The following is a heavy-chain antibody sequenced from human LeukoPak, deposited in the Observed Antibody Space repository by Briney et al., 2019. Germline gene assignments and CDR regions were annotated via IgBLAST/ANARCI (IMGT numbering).Heavy chain of an antibody. CDR1: GGXISSYY. Sequence: SETLSLTCTVSGGXISSYYCSWIRQPAGKGLEWIGRIYTSGSTNYNPSLKSRVTMSVDTSKNQFSLKLSSVTAADTAVYYCARDPSSGWYYFDYWGQGTLVTVSS. D-gene: IGHD6-19*01. CDR2: IYTSGST. CDR3: ARDPSSGWYYFDY. V-gene: IGHV4-4*07. J-gene: IGHJ4*02.